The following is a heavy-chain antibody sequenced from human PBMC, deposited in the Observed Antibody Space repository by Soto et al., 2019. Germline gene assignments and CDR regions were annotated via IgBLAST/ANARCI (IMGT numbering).Heavy chain of an antibody. D-gene: IGHD2-2*02. CDR1: GYSYTNYW. Sequence: PGESPKTPWKVSGYSYTNYWIGLVRETPGEGLEVMGIIYPSDSDTRYSPSFQGHVTISADKCISTAYLQWRSMTASDTAVYYCARVGSCTTGCYSRSFYYYEVDVWGQGTTVTVSS. V-gene: IGHV5-51*01. CDR2: IYPSDSDT. CDR3: ARVGSCTTGCYSRSFYYYEVDV. J-gene: IGHJ6*02.